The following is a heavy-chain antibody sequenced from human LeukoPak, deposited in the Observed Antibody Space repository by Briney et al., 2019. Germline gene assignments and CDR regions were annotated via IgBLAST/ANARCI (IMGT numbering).Heavy chain of an antibody. V-gene: IGHV3-33*01. CDR1: GFTFSSYG. Sequence: PGGSLRLSCAASGFTFSSYGMYWVRQAPGKGLEWVAVIWYDGSNKNYADPVKGRFTISRDNSKNTLYLQMNSLRAEDTAVYYCARDQTTIRPLDYWGQGTLVTVSS. CDR2: IWYDGSNK. J-gene: IGHJ4*02. CDR3: ARDQTTIRPLDY. D-gene: IGHD4/OR15-4a*01.